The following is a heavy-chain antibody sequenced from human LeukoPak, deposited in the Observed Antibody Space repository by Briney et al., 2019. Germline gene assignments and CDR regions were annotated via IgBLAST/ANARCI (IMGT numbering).Heavy chain of an antibody. Sequence: GGSLRLSCTASGFIFRSFYMSWVRQAPGRGLGWVANIKHDGSEKDYVDSLKGRFTISRDNAKNSLYLQMNSLRAEDTAVYYCARYCSSSRCHDAFDIWGQGTMVTVSS. V-gene: IGHV3-7*01. J-gene: IGHJ3*02. CDR1: GFIFRSFY. CDR3: ARYCSSSRCHDAFDI. D-gene: IGHD2-2*01. CDR2: IKHDGSEK.